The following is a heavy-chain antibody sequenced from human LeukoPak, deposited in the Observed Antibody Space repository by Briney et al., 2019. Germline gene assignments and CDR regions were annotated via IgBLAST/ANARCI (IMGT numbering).Heavy chain of an antibody. CDR1: GFTFSSYG. Sequence: QPGGSLRLSCAASGFTFSSYGMHWVRQAPGKGLEWVAFIRYDGSNKYYADSVKGRFTISRDNSKNTLYLQMNSLRAEDTAVYYCAKVRMAYSGSPQGFDYWGQGTLVTVSS. J-gene: IGHJ4*02. V-gene: IGHV3-30*02. CDR3: AKVRMAYSGSPQGFDY. CDR2: IRYDGSNK. D-gene: IGHD1-26*01.